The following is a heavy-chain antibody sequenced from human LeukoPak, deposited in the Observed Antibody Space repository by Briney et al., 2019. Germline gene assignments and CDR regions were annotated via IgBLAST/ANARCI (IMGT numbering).Heavy chain of an antibody. CDR1: GFTFSSYE. Sequence: PGGSLRLSCAASGFTFSSYEMNWVRQAPGKGLEWVSYISSSGSTIFYADSVKGRFTISRDNAKSSLYLQMNCLRAEDTAVYYCARERIGQQLVQYFDYWGQGTLVTVSS. CDR2: ISSSGSTI. V-gene: IGHV3-48*03. J-gene: IGHJ4*02. CDR3: ARERIGQQLVQYFDY. D-gene: IGHD6-13*01.